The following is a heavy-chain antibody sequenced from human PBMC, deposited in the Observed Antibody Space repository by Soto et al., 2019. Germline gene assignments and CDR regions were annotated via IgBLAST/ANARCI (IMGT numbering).Heavy chain of an antibody. CDR1: GFSLSTSGVG. CDR2: IYWDDDK. J-gene: IGHJ4*02. CDR3: AHRRWSAGGHCSSTSCYKAGPYYFDY. Sequence: SGPTLVKPTQTLTLTCTFSGFSLSTSGVGVGWIRQPPGKALEWLALIYWDDDKRYSPSLKSRLTITKDTSKNQVVLTMTNMDPVDTATYYCAHRRWSAGGHCSSTSCYKAGPYYFDYWGQGTLVTVSS. V-gene: IGHV2-5*02. D-gene: IGHD2-2*02.